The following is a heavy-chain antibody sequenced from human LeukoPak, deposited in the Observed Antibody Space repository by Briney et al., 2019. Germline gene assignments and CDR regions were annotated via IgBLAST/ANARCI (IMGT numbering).Heavy chain of an antibody. J-gene: IGHJ4*02. Sequence: ASVKVSCKASGYTFTSYAISWVRQAPGQGLEWMGGIIPIFGTANYAQKFQGRVTITADKSTSTAYMELSSLRSEDTAVYYCEANSSGWYSDYYFDYWGQGTLVTVSS. D-gene: IGHD6-19*01. CDR1: GYTFTSYA. CDR2: IIPIFGTA. V-gene: IGHV1-69*06. CDR3: EANSSGWYSDYYFDY.